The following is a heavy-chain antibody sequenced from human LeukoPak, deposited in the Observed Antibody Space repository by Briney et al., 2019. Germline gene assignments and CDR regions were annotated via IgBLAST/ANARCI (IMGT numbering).Heavy chain of an antibody. Sequence: GGSLRLSCAASGFTFSSYSMNWVRQAPGKGLEWVSSISSSSSYIYYADSVKGRFIISRDNAKNSLYLQMNSLRAEDTAVYYCARGPIQLWRHIDYWGQGTLVTVSS. CDR2: ISSSSSYI. CDR1: GFTFSSYS. V-gene: IGHV3-21*01. J-gene: IGHJ4*02. CDR3: ARGPIQLWRHIDY. D-gene: IGHD5-18*01.